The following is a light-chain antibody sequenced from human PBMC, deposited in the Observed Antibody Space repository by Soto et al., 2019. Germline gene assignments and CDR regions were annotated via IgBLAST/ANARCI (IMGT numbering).Light chain of an antibody. J-gene: IGKJ3*01. V-gene: IGKV1-27*01. CDR1: QGIYNY. Sequence: DTQMTQSPSSLSASVGARVTITCRATQGIYNYLAWYQQKPGKVPKIMIYAASSLVSGVPYRFSGSGSGTDFSLLISSLQTEDVATDYCQKCNSAPFTIGPGTKVDIK. CDR2: AAS. CDR3: QKCNSAPFT.